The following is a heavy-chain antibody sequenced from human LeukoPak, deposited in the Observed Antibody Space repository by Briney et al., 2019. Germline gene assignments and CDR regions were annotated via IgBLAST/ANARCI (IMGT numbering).Heavy chain of an antibody. J-gene: IGHJ4*02. D-gene: IGHD5-24*01. V-gene: IGHV6-1*01. Sequence: SQILSLTCAISGDSVSSSSAAWNWIRQSPSRGLEWLGRTYYRTRWYNDYAVSMKSRITINPDTSKNQFSLQLNSVTPEDTAVYYCARGGDGYNNFDYWGQGTLVTVSS. CDR2: TYYRTRWYN. CDR3: ARGGDGYNNFDY. CDR1: GDSVSSSSAA.